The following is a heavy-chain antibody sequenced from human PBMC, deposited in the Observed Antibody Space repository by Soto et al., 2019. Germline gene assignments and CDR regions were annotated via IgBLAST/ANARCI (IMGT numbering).Heavy chain of an antibody. V-gene: IGHV3-73*01. D-gene: IGHD5-12*01. CDR2: IRNKANNYAT. CDR1: GLTFSDSA. CDR3: TASAYDTFLHF. J-gene: IGHJ4*02. Sequence: TGGSLRLSCSASGLTFSDSAMHWVRQAPGKGLEWVGRIRNKANNYATAYAASVKGRFTISRDDSKNTAHLQMNSLETEDTAVYYCTASAYDTFLHFWAQGSLVTVSS.